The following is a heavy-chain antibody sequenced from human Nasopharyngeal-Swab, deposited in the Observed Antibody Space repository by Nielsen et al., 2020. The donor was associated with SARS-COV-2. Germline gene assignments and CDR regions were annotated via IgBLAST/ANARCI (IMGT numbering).Heavy chain of an antibody. CDR3: ARGGGSGSYYNDDAFGI. D-gene: IGHD3-10*01. J-gene: IGHJ3*02. Sequence: WIRQPPGKGLEWIGYIYYSGSTNYNPSLKSRVTISVDTSKNQFSLKLSSVTAADTAVYYCARGGGSGSYYNDDAFGIWGQGTMVTVSS. V-gene: IGHV4-59*01. CDR2: IYYSGST.